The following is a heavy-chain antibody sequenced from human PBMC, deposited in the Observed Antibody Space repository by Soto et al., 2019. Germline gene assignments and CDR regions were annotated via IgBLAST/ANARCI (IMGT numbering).Heavy chain of an antibody. J-gene: IGHJ6*02. CDR2: ISSSSSTI. Sequence: EVQLVESGGGLVQPGGSLRLSCAASGFTFSSYSMNWVRQAPGKGLEWVSYISSSSSTIYYADSVKGRFTISRDNAKNSVYLQMNRLRDEDTAVYYCAKAQPGYDTLTRYRRGSYYGMDVWGRGTTVTVSS. CDR3: AKAQPGYDTLTRYRRGSYYGMDV. V-gene: IGHV3-48*02. CDR1: GFTFSSYS. D-gene: IGHD3-9*01.